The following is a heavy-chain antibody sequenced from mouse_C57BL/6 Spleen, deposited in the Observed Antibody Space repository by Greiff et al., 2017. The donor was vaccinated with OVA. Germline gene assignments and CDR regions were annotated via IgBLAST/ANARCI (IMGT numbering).Heavy chain of an antibody. V-gene: IGHV1-64*01. J-gene: IGHJ2*01. D-gene: IGHD1-1*01. CDR1: GYTFTSSW. Sequence: QVQLQQPGAELVKPGASVKLSCKASGYTFTSSWMHWVKQRPGQGLEWIGMIHPNSGSTNYNEKFKSKATLTVAKSSTTAYMQLSSLTSEDSEVYYCAREGDITTGVAGDYWGQGTTLTVSS. CDR2: IHPNSGST. CDR3: AREGDITTGVAGDY.